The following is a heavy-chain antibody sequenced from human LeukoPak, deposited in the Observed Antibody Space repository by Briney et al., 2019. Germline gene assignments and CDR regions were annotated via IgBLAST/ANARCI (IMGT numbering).Heavy chain of an antibody. J-gene: IGHJ6*02. CDR1: GFTFSSYW. CDR3: AAGRHCSSTSCYLVYYYGMDV. V-gene: IGHV3-74*01. CDR2: INSDGSST. D-gene: IGHD2-2*01. Sequence: GGSLRLSCAASGFTFSSYWMHWVRQAPGKGLVWVSRINSDGSSTNYADSVKGRFTISRDNAKNTLYLQMNSLRAEDTAVYYCAAGRHCSSTSCYLVYYYGMDVWGQGTTVTVSS.